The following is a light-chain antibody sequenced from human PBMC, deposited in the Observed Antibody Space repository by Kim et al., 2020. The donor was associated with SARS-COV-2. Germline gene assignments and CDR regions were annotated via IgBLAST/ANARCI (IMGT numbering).Light chain of an antibody. J-gene: IGLJ3*02. CDR3: GTWDDSLSAGV. CDR2: DTN. V-gene: IGLV1-51*01. CDR1: TSTMGNNY. Sequence: SVLTQPPSVSAAPGQKVAISCSGSTSTMGNNYVSWYQHLPGTAPKLIIYDTNKRPSGIPDRFSGSKSGTSATLGITGLQSGDEADYYCGTWDDSLSAGVFGGGTQLTVL.